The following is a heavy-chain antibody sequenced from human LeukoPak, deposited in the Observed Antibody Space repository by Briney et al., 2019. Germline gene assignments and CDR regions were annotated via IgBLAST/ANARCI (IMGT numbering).Heavy chain of an antibody. V-gene: IGHV4-34*01. J-gene: IGHJ3*02. Sequence: PSETLSLTCAVYGGSFSGYYWGWTRQPPGKGLEWFGSISYSGGTAYNPSLRSRVTISVDTSKNQFSLKVNSVTAADTAVYYCAREVEYYDSSGYRPHAFDIWGQGTLVTV. D-gene: IGHD3-22*01. CDR2: ISYSGGT. CDR3: AREVEYYDSSGYRPHAFDI. CDR1: GGSFSGYY.